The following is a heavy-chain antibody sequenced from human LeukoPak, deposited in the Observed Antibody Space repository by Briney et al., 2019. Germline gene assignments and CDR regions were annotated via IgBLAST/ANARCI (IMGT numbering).Heavy chain of an antibody. V-gene: IGHV3-30*04. CDR1: GFTLSNYA. Sequence: GGSLRLSCAASGFTLSNYAMHWVRQAPGKGLEWAAVISYDGSNKYYADSVKGRFTISRDNSKNTLYLQMNSLRAEDTAMYYCARDPTLPYYYDSSGYYYATYFDYWGQGTPVTVSS. J-gene: IGHJ4*02. CDR3: ARDPTLPYYYDSSGYYYATYFDY. D-gene: IGHD3-22*01. CDR2: ISYDGSNK.